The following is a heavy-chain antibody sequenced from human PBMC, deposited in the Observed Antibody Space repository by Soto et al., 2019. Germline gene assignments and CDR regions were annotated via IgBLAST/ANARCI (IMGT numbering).Heavy chain of an antibody. Sequence: GASVKVSCKASGYSFTDYSMHWVRQTPGQRLEWLGWINAGNGDTRYSQMFQGRVTITRDTSASTAYMELSSLTSEDTAMYYCARDYCFAGSCYDDASDVWGQGTLVTLSS. D-gene: IGHD3-22*01. V-gene: IGHV1-3*01. CDR1: GYSFTDYS. CDR3: ARDYCFAGSCYDDASDV. J-gene: IGHJ3*01. CDR2: INAGNGDT.